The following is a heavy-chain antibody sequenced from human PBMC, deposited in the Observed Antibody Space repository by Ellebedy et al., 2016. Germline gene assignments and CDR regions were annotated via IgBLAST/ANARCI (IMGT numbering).Heavy chain of an antibody. Sequence: GGSLRLSCKVSGYTLTESSMHWVRQAPGKGLEWMGGIDPEDDERTYAQKFKGRVTMTEDTSTDTAYMHLSSLTSEDTAVYYCAMQRGTTSDFDFWGQGTLVTVSA. D-gene: IGHD1-7*01. J-gene: IGHJ4*02. V-gene: IGHV1-24*01. CDR2: IDPEDDER. CDR1: GYTLTESS. CDR3: AMQRGTTSDFDF.